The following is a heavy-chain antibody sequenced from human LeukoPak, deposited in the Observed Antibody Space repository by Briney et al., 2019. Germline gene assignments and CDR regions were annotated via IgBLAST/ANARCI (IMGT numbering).Heavy chain of an antibody. CDR1: GFTFSSYG. CDR3: AKGQRGYSYGFYFDY. V-gene: IGHV3-30*18. D-gene: IGHD5-18*01. CDR2: ISYDGSNK. J-gene: IGHJ4*02. Sequence: GGSLRLSCAASGFTFSSYGMHWVRRAPGKGLEWVAVISYDGSNKYYADSVKGRFTISRDNSKNTLYLQMNSLRAEDTAVYYCAKGQRGYSYGFYFDYWGQGTLVTVSS.